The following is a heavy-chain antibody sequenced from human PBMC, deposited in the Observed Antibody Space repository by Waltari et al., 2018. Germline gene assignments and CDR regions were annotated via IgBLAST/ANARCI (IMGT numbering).Heavy chain of an antibody. CDR1: GSTFTSHH. CDR3: VRDVGAPDWSLDL. Sequence: EVQLVESGGGLVQPGGSLRLSRVASGSTFTSHHMHWVRQAPGKGLVWVSRINTDGKTINYANSVKGRFTMSRDNAKSTVYLQMNSLRDEDTAVYFCVRDVGAPDWSLDLWGRGSLVTVSS. J-gene: IGHJ2*01. D-gene: IGHD3-16*01. V-gene: IGHV3-74*01. CDR2: INTDGKTI.